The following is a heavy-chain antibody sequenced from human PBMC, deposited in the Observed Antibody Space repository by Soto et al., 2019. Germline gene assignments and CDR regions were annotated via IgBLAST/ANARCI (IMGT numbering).Heavy chain of an antibody. V-gene: IGHV3-33*01. Sequence: QVQLVESGGGVVQPGRSLRLSCAASGFTFSDYGMHWVRQAPGKGLEWVAVIWYDGSEKYYADSVKGRFTISRDNSKNTLYTQMTSLRVEDTALYYCARQSLGNIRLRGFDYWGQGALVTVSS. D-gene: IGHD1-1*01. CDR2: IWYDGSEK. CDR3: ARQSLGNIRLRGFDY. CDR1: GFTFSDYG. J-gene: IGHJ4*02.